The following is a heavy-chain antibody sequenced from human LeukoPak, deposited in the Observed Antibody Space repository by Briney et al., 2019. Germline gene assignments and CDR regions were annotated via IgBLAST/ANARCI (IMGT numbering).Heavy chain of an antibody. D-gene: IGHD3-10*01. CDR3: ARTGSSMVRGLISS. V-gene: IGHV4-39*01. Sequence: SETLSLTCTVSGGSISSSSYFWGWIRQPPGKGLEWIGSIYYSGSTYYNPSLKSRVTISVDTSKNQFSLRLTSVTAADTAVYYCARTGSSMVRGLISSWGQGSLVTVSS. CDR1: GGSISSSSYF. CDR2: IYYSGST. J-gene: IGHJ5*02.